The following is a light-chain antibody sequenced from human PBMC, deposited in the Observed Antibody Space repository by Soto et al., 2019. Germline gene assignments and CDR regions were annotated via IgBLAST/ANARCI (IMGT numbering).Light chain of an antibody. CDR1: QSVSSD. J-gene: IGKJ3*01. CDR3: QQRSNWPRIT. CDR2: GAS. Sequence: EIVLTQSPATLSLSPGERATLSCRASQSVSSDLAWYQQKPGQAPRLLIYGASNRATGIPARFSGSGSGTDFTLTISSLEPEDFAVYYCQQRSNWPRITFGPGTKVDIK. V-gene: IGKV3-11*01.